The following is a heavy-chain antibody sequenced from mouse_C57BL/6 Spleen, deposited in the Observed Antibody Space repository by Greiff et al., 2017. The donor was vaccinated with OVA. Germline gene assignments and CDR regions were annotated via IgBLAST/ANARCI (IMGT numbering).Heavy chain of an antibody. CDR3: ARKDSDYEGSWFAY. Sequence: EVQGVESGGGLVKPGGSLKLSCAASGFTFSDYGMHWVRQAPEQGLEWVAYISRGSSTIYYADTVKGRFTISRDNGKNTLFLQMTSLRSEDTAMYYSARKDSDYEGSWFAYWGQGTLVTVSA. CDR1: GFTFSDYG. D-gene: IGHD2-5*01. V-gene: IGHV5-17*01. CDR2: ISRGSSTI. J-gene: IGHJ3*01.